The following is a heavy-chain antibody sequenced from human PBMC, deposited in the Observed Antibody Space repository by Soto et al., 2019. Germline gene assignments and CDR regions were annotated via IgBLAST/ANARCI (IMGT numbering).Heavy chain of an antibody. V-gene: IGHV2-5*02. Sequence: QITLKESGPTLVKPTQTLTLTCTFSGFSLSTSGVGVGWIRQPPGKALEWLALIYWDDDKRYSPSLKRRLTITKDTSKNQVVLTMTNMDPVDTATYYCAHRPLPSITGTKGGGNWFDPWGQGTLVTVSS. CDR3: AHRPLPSITGTKGGGNWFDP. J-gene: IGHJ5*02. D-gene: IGHD1-7*01. CDR2: IYWDDDK. CDR1: GFSLSTSGVG.